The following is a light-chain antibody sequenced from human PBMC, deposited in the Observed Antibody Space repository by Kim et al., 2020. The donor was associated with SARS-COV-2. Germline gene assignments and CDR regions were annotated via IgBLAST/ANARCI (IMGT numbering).Light chain of an antibody. CDR2: SAS. CDR3: QQTCSSLTVT. CDR1: QSVGSY. J-gene: IGKJ5*01. V-gene: IGKV1-39*01. Sequence: DIQMTQSPSSLSASVGDSVTITCRASQSVGSYLNWYQHKPGKAPNLLIYSASTLQSGVPSRFSGGGSGTEFTLTISSLQREDLATYCSQQTCSSLTVTFGQGTRL.